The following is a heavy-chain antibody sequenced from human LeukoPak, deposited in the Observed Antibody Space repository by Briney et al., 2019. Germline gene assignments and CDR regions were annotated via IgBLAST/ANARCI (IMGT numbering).Heavy chain of an antibody. V-gene: IGHV5-51*01. CDR2: IYPGDSDT. Sequence: PGESLKISCKGSGYSFTSYWIGWVRQMPGKGLEWMGIIYPGDSDTRYSPSLQGQVTISADKSISTAYLQWSSLKASDTAMYYCARPYCSGYSCYSEYFHHWGQGTLVTVSS. J-gene: IGHJ1*01. CDR3: ARPYCSGYSCYSEYFHH. D-gene: IGHD2-15*01. CDR1: GYSFTSYW.